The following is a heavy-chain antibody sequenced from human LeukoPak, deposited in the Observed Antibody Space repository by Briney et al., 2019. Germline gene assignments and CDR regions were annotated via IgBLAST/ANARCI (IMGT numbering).Heavy chain of an antibody. CDR3: ARGGFYCGGDCYVDY. J-gene: IGHJ4*02. V-gene: IGHV4-34*01. CDR2: INHSGST. Sequence: PSETLSLTCAVYGGYFSPYYWSWIRQPPGKRLDWIGEINHSGSTNYNPSLKSRVTISVDTSKNQFSLRLSSVTAADTAVYYCARGGFYCGGDCYVDYWGQGTLVTVSS. CDR1: GGYFSPYY. D-gene: IGHD2-21*02.